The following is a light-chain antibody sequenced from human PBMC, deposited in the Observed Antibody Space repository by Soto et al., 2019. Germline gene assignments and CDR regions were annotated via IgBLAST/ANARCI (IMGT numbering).Light chain of an antibody. V-gene: IGKV3-11*01. J-gene: IGKJ5*01. CDR1: QSIAGY. CDR2: DAS. CDR3: QQRSHWPPIT. Sequence: IISKQAPVTLFLSPSESKTLSCRVSQSIAGYLAWYQKKPGQAPRLLISDASNRATGIPARFSGIGSGTDSTLTISTLEPEDFAVYYGQQRSHWPPITFGQGTRLEIK.